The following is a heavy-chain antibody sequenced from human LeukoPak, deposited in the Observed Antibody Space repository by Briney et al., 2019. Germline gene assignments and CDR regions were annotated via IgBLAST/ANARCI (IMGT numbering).Heavy chain of an antibody. CDR2: ISSSGSTI. V-gene: IGHV3-48*03. CDR3: ARDRSPAIAVAVPFDY. D-gene: IGHD6-19*01. CDR1: GFTFSSYE. J-gene: IGHJ4*02. Sequence: GGSLRLSCAASGFTFSSYEMNWVRQAPGKGLEWVSYISSSGSTIYYADSVKGRFTISRDNSKNMMYLQMDSLRAEDTAVYYCARDRSPAIAVAVPFDYWGQGTLVTVSS.